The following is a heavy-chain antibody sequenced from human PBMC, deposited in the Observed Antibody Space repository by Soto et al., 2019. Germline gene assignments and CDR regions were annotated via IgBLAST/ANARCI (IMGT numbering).Heavy chain of an antibody. CDR2: IYKSATT. Sequence: QVQLLESGPGLVKPSQTLSLTCSVSGDSISNLDYFWAWIRQPPGQALEYIGYIYKSATTYYNPSFESRVAISVDTSKSQFSLNVTSMPAADTAVYFCARGRYCLTGRCFPNWFDSWGQGALVTVSS. D-gene: IGHD7-27*01. CDR3: ARGRYCLTGRCFPNWFDS. J-gene: IGHJ5*01. CDR1: GDSISNLDYF. V-gene: IGHV4-30-4*01.